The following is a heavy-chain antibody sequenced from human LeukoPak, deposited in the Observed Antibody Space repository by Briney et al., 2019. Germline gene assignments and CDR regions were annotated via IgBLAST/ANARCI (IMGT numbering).Heavy chain of an antibody. CDR3: ARVSTSGYRDWLDP. Sequence: ASVKVSCKASGYTFADYYIHWVRQAPGQGLEWMGWIYPKSGGANSAQKFQGRVTMTRDTSISTAYMELSRLKFDDTAVYYCARVSTSGYRDWLDPWGQGTLVTVSS. J-gene: IGHJ5*02. CDR1: GYTFADYY. V-gene: IGHV1-2*02. CDR2: IYPKSGGA. D-gene: IGHD3-9*01.